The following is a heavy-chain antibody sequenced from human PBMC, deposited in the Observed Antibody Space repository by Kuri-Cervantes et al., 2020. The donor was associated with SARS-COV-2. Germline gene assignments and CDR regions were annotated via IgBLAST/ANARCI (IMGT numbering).Heavy chain of an antibody. CDR2: IRYDGSNK. Sequence: GGSLRLSCAASGFTFSSYGMHWVRQAPGKGLEWVAFIRYDGSNKYYADSVKGRFTISRDNSKNTLYLQMNSLRAEDTAVYYCARVFISGSRTGCIDYWGQGTLVTVSS. CDR3: ARVFISGSRTGCIDY. D-gene: IGHD3-10*01. V-gene: IGHV3-30*02. J-gene: IGHJ4*02. CDR1: GFTFSSYG.